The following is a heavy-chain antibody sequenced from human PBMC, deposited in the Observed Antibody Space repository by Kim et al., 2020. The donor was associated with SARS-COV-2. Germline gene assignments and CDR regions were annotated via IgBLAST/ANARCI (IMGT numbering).Heavy chain of an antibody. Sequence: KYYADSGTGQVINSTDNAKNTLYLQRNSLKAEDTAVYYCARDFTADYFDYWGQGTLVTASS. CDR3: ARDFTADYFDY. J-gene: IGHJ4*02. D-gene: IGHD2-21*02. V-gene: IGHV3-33*01. CDR2: K.